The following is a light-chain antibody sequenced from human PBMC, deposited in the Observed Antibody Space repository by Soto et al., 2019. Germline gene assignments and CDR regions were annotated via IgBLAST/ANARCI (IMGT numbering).Light chain of an antibody. CDR3: QQRAKWPST. J-gene: IGKJ2*02. CDR1: QSVDRY. CDR2: DAY. Sequence: EVVFRHSPDTLSLSPGETAALSCRASQSVDRYVAWYQQKVGQAHRLLIYDAYTRATGVGARFAVSGSAPDFRLTITSLEPEDFAVYYCQQRAKWPSTFGPGTKV. V-gene: IGKV3-11*01.